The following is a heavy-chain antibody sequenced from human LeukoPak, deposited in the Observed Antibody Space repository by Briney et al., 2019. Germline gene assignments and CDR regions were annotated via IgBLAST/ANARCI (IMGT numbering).Heavy chain of an antibody. CDR1: GGTFISYA. V-gene: IGHV1-69*05. D-gene: IGHD5-18*01. CDR3: ARGDRYSYGTFDY. Sequence: ASVKVSCKASGGTFISYAISWVRQAPGQGLEWMGRIIPIFGTANYAQTFQGRVTITTDESTSTAYMELSSLRSEDTAVYYCARGDRYSYGTFDYWGQGTLVTVSS. CDR2: IIPIFGTA. J-gene: IGHJ4*02.